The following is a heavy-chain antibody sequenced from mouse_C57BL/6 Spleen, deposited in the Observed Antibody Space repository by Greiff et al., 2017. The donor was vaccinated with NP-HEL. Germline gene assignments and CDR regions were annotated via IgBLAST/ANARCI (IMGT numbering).Heavy chain of an antibody. CDR1: GYTFTEYT. D-gene: IGHD1-1*01. Sequence: QVQLQQSGAELVKPGASVKLSCKASGYTFTEYTIHWVKQRSGQGLEWIGWFYPGSGSIKYNEKFKDKATLTADNSSSTVYMEISSLTSEDSAVSFCARHDSSITTVVALDRYFDVWGTGTTVTVSS. J-gene: IGHJ1*03. CDR3: ARHDSSITTVVALDRYFDV. CDR2: FYPGSGSI. V-gene: IGHV1-62-2*01.